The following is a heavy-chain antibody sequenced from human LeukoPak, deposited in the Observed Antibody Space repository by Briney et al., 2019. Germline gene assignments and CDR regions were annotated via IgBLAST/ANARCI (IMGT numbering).Heavy chain of an antibody. CDR2: ISSSSSYI. J-gene: IGHJ4*02. V-gene: IGHV3-21*01. CDR1: GFTFSSYS. D-gene: IGHD3-3*01. Sequence: GGSLRLSCAASGFTFSSYSMNWVRQAPGKGLEWVSSISSSSSYIYYADSVKGRFTISRDNAKNSLYLQMNSLRAEDTAVYYCARDLNPTAFGVGSYFDYWGQGTLVTVSS. CDR3: ARDLNPTAFGVGSYFDY.